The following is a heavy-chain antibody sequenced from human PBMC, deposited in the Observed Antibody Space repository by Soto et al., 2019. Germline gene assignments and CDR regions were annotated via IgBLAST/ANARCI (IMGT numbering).Heavy chain of an antibody. CDR2: IIPFFGPT. CDR1: GETFSNFD. CDR3: ASRYTGGYDFDHFYYSCGLEG. Sequence: QMQLVQSGAEVKKPGSSVKVSCKASGETFSNFDVGWVRQAPGQGLEWMGGIIPFFGPTNYAQKFQDRVTITADESTNTVYMDLSGLRSEDTALCYCASRYTGGYDFDHFYYSCGLEGWGQGTAVTVSS. V-gene: IGHV1-69*01. D-gene: IGHD3-3*01. J-gene: IGHJ6*02.